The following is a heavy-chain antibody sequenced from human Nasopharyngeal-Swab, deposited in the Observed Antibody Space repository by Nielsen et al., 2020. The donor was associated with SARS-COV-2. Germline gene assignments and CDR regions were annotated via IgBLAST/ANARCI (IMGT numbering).Heavy chain of an antibody. CDR1: GGSFNGFY. V-gene: IGHV4-34*01. CDR2: INHNERT. J-gene: IGHJ4*02. CDR3: ARGYGSFPYYFDH. D-gene: IGHD1-26*01. Sequence: SETLSLTCSVSGGSFNGFYWNWIRQPPGKGLEWIGEINHNERTNYNPSLKSRVTMSVDTSKNQFSLKLNSVTATDTAVYYCARGYGSFPYYFDHWGQGTLVTVSS.